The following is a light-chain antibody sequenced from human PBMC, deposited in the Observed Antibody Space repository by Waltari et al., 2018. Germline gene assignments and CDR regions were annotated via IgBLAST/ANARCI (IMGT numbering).Light chain of an antibody. V-gene: IGKV1-13*02. CDR2: EAS. Sequence: AIQLTQSPSSLSASVGDRVTITCRASQGISSYLGWYQQKPGRAPKLLIYEASNLYSGVPSRFSGSGSGTDFTLTISSLQPEDFATYYCQQYNSYEWTFGQGTKVAIK. CDR3: QQYNSYEWT. CDR1: QGISSY. J-gene: IGKJ1*01.